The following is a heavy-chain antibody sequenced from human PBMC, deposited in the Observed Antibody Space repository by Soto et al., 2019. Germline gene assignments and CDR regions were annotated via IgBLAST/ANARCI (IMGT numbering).Heavy chain of an antibody. D-gene: IGHD1-1*01. J-gene: IGHJ6*02. V-gene: IGHV3-23*01. CDR2: ISGSGGSI. Sequence: EVQLLESGGGLVQPGGSLRLSCAASGFTFSTYAMNWVRQAPGNGLEWVSAISGSGGSIHYADSVTGRFTISRDNSKNTLYLQMNRLRDEDTAVYHCVKGYWKGDVWGQGTTVTVSS. CDR3: VKGYWKGDV. CDR1: GFTFSTYA.